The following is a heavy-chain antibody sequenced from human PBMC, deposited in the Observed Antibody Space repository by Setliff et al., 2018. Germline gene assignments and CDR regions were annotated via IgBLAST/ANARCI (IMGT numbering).Heavy chain of an antibody. CDR3: ARVSAYGSGSYYYDYYGMDV. D-gene: IGHD3-10*01. CDR1: GGSISSSSYY. CDR2: IYYSGST. J-gene: IGHJ6*02. V-gene: IGHV4-39*07. Sequence: SETLSLTCTVSGGSISSSSYYWGWIRQPPGKWLEWIGSIYYSGSTYYNPSLESRVTISVDTSKNQFSLRLNSATAADTAVYYCARVSAYGSGSYYYDYYGMDVWGQGTTVTVS.